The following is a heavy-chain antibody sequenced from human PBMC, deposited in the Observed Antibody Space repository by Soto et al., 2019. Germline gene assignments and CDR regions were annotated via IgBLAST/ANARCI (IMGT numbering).Heavy chain of an antibody. CDR3: AKDDSSGYYYGTYFDC. CDR2: ISGSGGST. Sequence: QPGGSLRLSCAAPGFTFSSYAMSWVRQAPGKGLEWVSAISGSGGSTYYADSVKGRFTISRDNSKNTLYLQMNSLRAEDTAVYYCAKDDSSGYYYGTYFDCWGQGTLVTVXS. V-gene: IGHV3-23*01. D-gene: IGHD3-22*01. CDR1: GFTFSSYA. J-gene: IGHJ4*02.